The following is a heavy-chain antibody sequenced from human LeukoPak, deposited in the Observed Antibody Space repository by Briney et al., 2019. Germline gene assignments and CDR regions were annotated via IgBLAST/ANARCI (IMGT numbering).Heavy chain of an antibody. D-gene: IGHD2-8*01. CDR1: GFTFDDYG. J-gene: IGHJ5*02. V-gene: IGHV3-20*04. CDR2: INWNGGST. CDR3: ARDWGYCTNGVCYTGWFDP. Sequence: GGSLRLSCAASGFTFDDYGMSWVRQAPGKGLEWVSGINWNGGSTGYADSVKGRFTISRDNAKNSLYLQMNSLRAEDTAVYYCARDWGYCTNGVCYTGWFDPWGQGTLVTVSS.